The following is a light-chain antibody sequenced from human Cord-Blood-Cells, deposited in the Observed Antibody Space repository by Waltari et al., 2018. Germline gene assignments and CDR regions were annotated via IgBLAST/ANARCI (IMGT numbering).Light chain of an antibody. CDR2: DAP. CDR1: QGVSSY. CDR3: QQRSNWPPYT. V-gene: IGKV3-11*01. Sequence: EIVLTQSPATLSLSPGERATLSCRARQGVSSYLAWYQQNPGQAPRLLIYDAPNRATGIPARFSGGGSGTDFTLTISSLEPEDFAVYYCQQRSNWPPYTFGQGTKLEIK. J-gene: IGKJ2*01.